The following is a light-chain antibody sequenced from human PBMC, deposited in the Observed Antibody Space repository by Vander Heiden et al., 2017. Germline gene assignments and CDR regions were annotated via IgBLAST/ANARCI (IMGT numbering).Light chain of an antibody. V-gene: IGLV2-23*02. CDR3: CSYSGSSTLV. Sequence: QPITISCTGTTSDAGRYNLVSWYQQHPGKAHKLMIYGVNKRPAGVSDRFSGSKSGNTATLTISGLQAEDEADYYCCSYSGSSTLVFGGGTKLTVL. J-gene: IGLJ2*01. CDR1: TSDAGRYNL. CDR2: GVN.